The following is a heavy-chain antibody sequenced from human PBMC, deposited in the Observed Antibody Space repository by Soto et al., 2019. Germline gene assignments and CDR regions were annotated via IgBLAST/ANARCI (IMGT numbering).Heavy chain of an antibody. CDR3: ARGERITMIVVDYYYYYGMAV. D-gene: IGHD3-22*01. J-gene: IGHJ6*02. Sequence: ASVKVSCKASGYTFTSYGISWVRQAPGQGLEWMGWISAYNGNTNYAQKLQGRVTMTTDTSTSTAYMELRSLRSDDTAVYYCARGERITMIVVDYYYYYGMAVWGQGTTVTVSS. CDR2: ISAYNGNT. CDR1: GYTFTSYG. V-gene: IGHV1-18*04.